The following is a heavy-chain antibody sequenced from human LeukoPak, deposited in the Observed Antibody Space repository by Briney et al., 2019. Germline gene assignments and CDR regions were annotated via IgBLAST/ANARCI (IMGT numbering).Heavy chain of an antibody. CDR2: ISYDGSNK. J-gene: IGHJ4*02. CDR1: GFTFSSYA. Sequence: PGGSLRLSCAASGFTFSSYAVHWVRQAPGKGLEWVAVISYDGSNKYYADSVKGRFTISRDNSKNTLYLQMNSLRAEDTAVYYCAREAETYYYGSGSPHWGQGTLVTVSS. D-gene: IGHD3-10*01. V-gene: IGHV3-30-3*01. CDR3: AREAETYYYGSGSPH.